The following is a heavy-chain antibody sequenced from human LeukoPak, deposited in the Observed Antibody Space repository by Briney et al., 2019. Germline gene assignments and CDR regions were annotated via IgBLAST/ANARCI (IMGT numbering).Heavy chain of an antibody. V-gene: IGHV1-69*05. D-gene: IGHD1-26*01. CDR1: GKFLSSHD. J-gene: IGHJ5*02. Sequence: ASVKVSCKASGKFLSSHDISWVRQAPGQGLEWMGGIIPIFGTANYAQKFQGRVTITTDESTSTAYMELSSLRSEDTAVYYCAIVGATTAWGQGTLVTVSS. CDR2: IIPIFGTA. CDR3: AIVGATTA.